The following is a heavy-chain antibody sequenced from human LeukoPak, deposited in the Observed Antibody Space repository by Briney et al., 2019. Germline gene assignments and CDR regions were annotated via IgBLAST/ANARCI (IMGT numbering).Heavy chain of an antibody. Sequence: ASVKVSCKASGYTFTSYGISWVRQAPGQGLEWMGWISAYNGNTNYAQKLQGRVTMTTDTSTSTAYMELRSLRSDDTAVYYCARANYYYDSSGYLHGMDVWGQGTTVTVSS. D-gene: IGHD3-22*01. V-gene: IGHV1-18*01. CDR2: ISAYNGNT. CDR3: ARANYYYDSSGYLHGMDV. CDR1: GYTFTSYG. J-gene: IGHJ6*02.